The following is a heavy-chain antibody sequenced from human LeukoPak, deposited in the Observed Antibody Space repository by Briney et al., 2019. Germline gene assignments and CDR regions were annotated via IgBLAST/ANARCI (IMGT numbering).Heavy chain of an antibody. CDR2: VDPEDGET. CDR3: ATIDGLTGFDP. D-gene: IGHD4/OR15-4a*01. Sequence: ASVKVSCKASGYTFTDYYMHWVQQAPGKGLGWMGLVDPEDGETIYAEKFQGRVTITADTSTDTAYMELSSLRSEDTAVYYCATIDGLTGFDPWGQGTLVTVSS. V-gene: IGHV1-69-2*01. CDR1: GYTFTDYY. J-gene: IGHJ5*02.